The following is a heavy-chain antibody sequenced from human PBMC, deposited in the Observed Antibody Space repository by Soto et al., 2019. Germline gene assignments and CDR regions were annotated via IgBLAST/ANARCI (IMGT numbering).Heavy chain of an antibody. Sequence: GESLKISCKGSGYSFTSYWIGWVRQMPGKGLEWMGIIYPGDSDTRYSPSFQGQVTISADKSISTAYLQWSSLKASDTAMYYCARLNSSSWPPVAYYYYRLDVWGQGTTVTVSS. CDR3: ARLNSSSWPPVAYYYYRLDV. J-gene: IGHJ6*02. D-gene: IGHD6-13*01. CDR1: GYSFTSYW. CDR2: IYPGDSDT. V-gene: IGHV5-51*01.